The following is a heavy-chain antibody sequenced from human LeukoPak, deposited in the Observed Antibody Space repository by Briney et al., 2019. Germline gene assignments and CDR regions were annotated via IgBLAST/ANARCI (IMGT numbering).Heavy chain of an antibody. CDR3: ARLRFLEWLRYYMDV. V-gene: IGHV3-7*01. CDR1: GFTFSSYW. J-gene: IGHJ6*03. CDR2: IKQDGSEK. D-gene: IGHD3-3*01. Sequence: GGSLRLSCAASGFTFSSYWMSWVRQAPGKGLEWVANIKQDGSEKYYVDSVKGRFTISRDNAKNSLYLQMSSLRAEDTAVYYCARLRFLEWLRYYMDVWGKGTTVTVSS.